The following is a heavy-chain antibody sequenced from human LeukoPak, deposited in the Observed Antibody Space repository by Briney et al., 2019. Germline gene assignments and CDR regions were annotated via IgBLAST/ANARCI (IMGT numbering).Heavy chain of an antibody. Sequence: PGGSLRLSCAASGFTFTDYYMSWIRQAPGKGLEWVSYLSTSTTFINYADSVRGRFTISRDNAKNSLYLQMNSLRAEDTAVYYCARVGASGSFDFWGQGTLVTVSS. CDR2: LSTSTTFI. CDR1: GFTFTDYY. CDR3: ARVGASGSFDF. D-gene: IGHD3-10*01. V-gene: IGHV3-11*05. J-gene: IGHJ4*02.